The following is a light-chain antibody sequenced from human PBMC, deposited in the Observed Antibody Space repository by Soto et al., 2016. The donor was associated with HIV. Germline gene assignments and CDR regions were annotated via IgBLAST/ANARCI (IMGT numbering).Light chain of an antibody. J-gene: IGKJ2*01. V-gene: IGKV1-5*03. CDR2: KAS. CDR1: QSISSW. Sequence: DIQMTQSPSTLSASVGDRVTITCRASQSISSWLAWYQQKPGKAPILLIYKASSLESGVPSRFSGSGSGTEFTLTISSLQPDDFATYYCQQSYSTPHTFGQGTKVEIK. CDR3: QQSYSTPHT.